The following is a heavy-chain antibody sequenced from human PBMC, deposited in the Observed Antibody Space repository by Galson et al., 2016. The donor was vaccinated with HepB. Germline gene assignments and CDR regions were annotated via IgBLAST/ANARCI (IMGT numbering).Heavy chain of an antibody. D-gene: IGHD2-15*01. CDR3: ARLCSWRNGYNSGTDV. Sequence: SETLSLTCTVSGGSISNYKYYWGWIRQPPGRGLEWIGSIFYSGNSYYNPSFKSRVTISVDTSKNQFSLSLSSVTAADTAVYYCARLCSWRNGYNSGTDVWGQGTTVTVS. CDR1: GGSISNYKYY. CDR2: IFYSGNS. V-gene: IGHV4-39*01. J-gene: IGHJ6*02.